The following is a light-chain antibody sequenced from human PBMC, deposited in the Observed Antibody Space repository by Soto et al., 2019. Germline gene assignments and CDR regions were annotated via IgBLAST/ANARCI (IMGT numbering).Light chain of an antibody. Sequence: EIVFTQSPATLSLSPGETATLSCRASQSVSSYLVWYQQKSGQAPRLLIYDASNRATGIPDRFSGSGSGTDFTLTISTLEPEASAVYYCHQRGSWPPGTFGHGTKGGIK. V-gene: IGKV3-11*01. CDR1: QSVSSY. J-gene: IGKJ1*01. CDR2: DAS. CDR3: HQRGSWPPGT.